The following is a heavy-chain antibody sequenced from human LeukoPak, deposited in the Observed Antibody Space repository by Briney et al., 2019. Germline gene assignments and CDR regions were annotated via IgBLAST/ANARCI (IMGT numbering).Heavy chain of an antibody. D-gene: IGHD3-10*01. CDR3: VIHYGSGSYYPPDYYYYGMDV. CDR1: GYTFTSYD. V-gene: IGHV1-8*01. CDR2: MNPNSGNT. Sequence: GASVKVSCKASGYTFTSYDINWVRQATGQGLEWMGWMNPNSGNTGYAQKFQGRVTMARNTSISTAYMELSSLRSEDTAVYYCVIHYGSGSYYPPDYYYYGMDVWGQGTTVTVSS. J-gene: IGHJ6*02.